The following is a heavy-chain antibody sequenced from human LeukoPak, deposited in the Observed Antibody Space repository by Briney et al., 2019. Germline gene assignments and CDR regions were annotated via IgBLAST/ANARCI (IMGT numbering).Heavy chain of an antibody. V-gene: IGHV3-23*01. Sequence: GGSLRLSCAASGFTFSNYAMSWVRQAPGKGLEWVSAIVGSGGDTFHADSVKGRFTISRDNSKNTLYLQMNSLRAEDTAIYYCARRDSGYHGSGSYLAYWGQGTLVTVSS. CDR2: IVGSGGDT. CDR3: ARRDSGYHGSGSYLAY. J-gene: IGHJ4*02. CDR1: GFTFSNYA. D-gene: IGHD3-10*01.